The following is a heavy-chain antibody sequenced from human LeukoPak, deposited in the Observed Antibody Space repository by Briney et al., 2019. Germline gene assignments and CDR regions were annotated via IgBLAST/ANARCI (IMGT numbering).Heavy chain of an antibody. CDR2: INPNSGGT. CDR1: GYTFTGYY. Sequence: ASVKVSCRASGYTFTGYYMHWVRQAPGQGLEWMGWINPNSGGTNYAQKFQGRVTMTRDTSISTACMELSRLRSDDTAVYYCARVRGPNGRSPDYWGQGTLVTVSS. CDR3: ARVRGPNGRSPDY. D-gene: IGHD3-16*01. V-gene: IGHV1-2*02. J-gene: IGHJ4*02.